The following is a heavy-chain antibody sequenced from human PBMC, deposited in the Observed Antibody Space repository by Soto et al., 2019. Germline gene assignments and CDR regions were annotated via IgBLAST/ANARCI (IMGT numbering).Heavy chain of an antibody. CDR2: ISGNGGTT. J-gene: IGHJ6*02. V-gene: IGHV3-23*01. Sequence: EVQLLESGGGLVQPGGSLRLSCAASGFTFSSYAMSWVRQAPGKGLEWVSTISGNGGTTYYADSVKGRFTISRDNSKNPPYRQMSSLRAEDTAVYYCAKDARATYGMDVWGQGTTVTGSS. CDR3: AKDARATYGMDV. CDR1: GFTFSSYA.